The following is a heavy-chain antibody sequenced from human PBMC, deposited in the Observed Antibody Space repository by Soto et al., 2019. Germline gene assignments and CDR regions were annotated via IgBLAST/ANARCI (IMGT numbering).Heavy chain of an antibody. CDR3: ARVDYSSSWYLGYNLLDP. CDR1: GFTFSDYY. V-gene: IGHV3-11*01. Sequence: GGSLRLSCAASGFTFSDYYMSWIRQAPGKGLEWVSYVSSSGSTIYYADSVKGRFTISRDNAKNSLYLQMNSLRAEDTAVYYCARVDYSSSWYLGYNLLDPWGQGTLVTVSS. D-gene: IGHD6-13*01. CDR2: VSSSGSTI. J-gene: IGHJ5*02.